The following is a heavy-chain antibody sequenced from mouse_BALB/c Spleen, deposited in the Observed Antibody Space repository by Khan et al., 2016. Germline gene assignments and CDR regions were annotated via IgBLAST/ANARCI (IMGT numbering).Heavy chain of an antibody. J-gene: IGHJ2*01. CDR3: AREGWLLGYFDY. CDR1: GYTFPRYT. V-gene: IGHV1-4*01. CDR2: VIPSNAYT. D-gene: IGHD2-3*01. Sequence: QVQLQQSGAELERPGASVKMSCKASGYTFPRYTRHWVKRGPGQGLEWIGYVIPSNAYTNYNQKFKNKATLTADKSSSTAYMQLSSLTSKDAAVYYCAREGWLLGYFDYWGQDTTLTVSS.